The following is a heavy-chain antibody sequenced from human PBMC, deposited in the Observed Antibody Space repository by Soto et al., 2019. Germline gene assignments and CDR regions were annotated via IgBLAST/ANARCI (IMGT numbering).Heavy chain of an antibody. Sequence: QVQLQESGPGLVKPSQTLSLTCTVSGGSISSGDYYWSWIRQPPGKGLEWIGYIYYSGSTYYNPSLKSRVTISVDTSKNQFSLQLSSVTAADTAVYYCARVSLGIDSHFDYWGQGTLVTVSS. J-gene: IGHJ4*02. CDR2: IYYSGST. CDR1: GGSISSGDYY. D-gene: IGHD6-13*01. CDR3: ARVSLGIDSHFDY. V-gene: IGHV4-30-4*01.